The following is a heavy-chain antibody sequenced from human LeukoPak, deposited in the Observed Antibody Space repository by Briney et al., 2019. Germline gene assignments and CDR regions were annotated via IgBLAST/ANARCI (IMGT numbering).Heavy chain of an antibody. CDR3: ARGAGFYYMDV. V-gene: IGHV1-2*02. CDR1: GYTFTSYG. D-gene: IGHD6-19*01. CDR2: INPNSGGT. Sequence: ASVKVSCKASGYTFTSYGISWVRQAPGQGLEWMGWINPNSGGTNYAQKFQGRVTMTRDTSISTAYMELSRLRSDDTAVYYCARGAGFYYMDVWGKGTTVTVSS. J-gene: IGHJ6*03.